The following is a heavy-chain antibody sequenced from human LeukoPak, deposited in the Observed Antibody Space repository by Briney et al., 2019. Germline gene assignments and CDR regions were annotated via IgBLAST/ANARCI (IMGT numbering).Heavy chain of an antibody. CDR1: GGSISSYY. Sequence: PSETLSLTCTVSGGSISSYYWSWIRQPPGKGLEWIGYIYYSGSTNYNPSLKSRVTISVDTSKNQFSLKLSSVTAADTAVYYCAGLPVRDAFDIWGQGTMVTVSS. CDR2: IYYSGST. V-gene: IGHV4-59*08. CDR3: AGLPVRDAFDI. D-gene: IGHD3-16*01. J-gene: IGHJ3*02.